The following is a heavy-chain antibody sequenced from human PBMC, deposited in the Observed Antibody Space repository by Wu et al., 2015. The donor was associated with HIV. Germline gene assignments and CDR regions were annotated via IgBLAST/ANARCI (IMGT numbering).Heavy chain of an antibody. D-gene: IGHD6-19*01. J-gene: IGHJ6*02. CDR3: ARDSLTGGEQWSPYYYGMDV. CDR1: GYTFTSYG. Sequence: QVQLVQSGAEVKKPGASVKVSCKASGYTFTSYGISWVRQAPGQGLEWMGWISAYNGNTNYAQKLQGRVTMTTDTSTSTAYMELRSLRSDDTAVYYCARDSLTGGEQWSPYYYGMDVWGQGTTVTVSS. V-gene: IGHV1-18*01. CDR2: ISAYNGNT.